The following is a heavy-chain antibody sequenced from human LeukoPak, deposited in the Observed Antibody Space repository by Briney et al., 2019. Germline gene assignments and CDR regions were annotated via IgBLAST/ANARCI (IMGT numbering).Heavy chain of an antibody. J-gene: IGHJ5*02. V-gene: IGHV3-23*01. D-gene: IGHD6-25*01. CDR1: GFTFSSYA. CDR3: AKLRGSLGSNWFDP. Sequence: GGSLRLSCAASGFTFSSYAMSRVRQAPGKGLEWVSAISGSGGSTYYADSVKGRFTISRDNSKNTLYLQMNSLRAEDTAVYYCAKLRGSLGSNWFDPWGQGTLVTVSS. CDR2: ISGSGGST.